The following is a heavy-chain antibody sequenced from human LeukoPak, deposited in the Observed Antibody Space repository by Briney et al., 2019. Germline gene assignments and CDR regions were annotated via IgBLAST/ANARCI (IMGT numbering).Heavy chain of an antibody. D-gene: IGHD3-22*01. CDR1: GYTFTSHD. CDR3: ASNYYDSSGYYPHFDY. J-gene: IGHJ4*02. Sequence: ASVKVSCKASGYTFTSHDINWVRQATGQGLEWMGWMNPNSGNTGCAQKFQGRVTMTRNTSISTAYMELSSLRSEDTAVYYCASNYYDSSGYYPHFDYWGQGTLVTVSS. CDR2: MNPNSGNT. V-gene: IGHV1-8*01.